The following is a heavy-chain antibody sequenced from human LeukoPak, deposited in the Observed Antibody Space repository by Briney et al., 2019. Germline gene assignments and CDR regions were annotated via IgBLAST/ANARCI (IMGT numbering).Heavy chain of an antibody. CDR2: IYYSGST. CDR1: GGSISSSSYY. V-gene: IGHV4-39*07. CDR3: ARGPPPDFDY. Sequence: SETLSLTCTVSGGSISSSSYYWGWIRQPPGKGLEWIGSIYYSGSTYYNPSLKSRVTISVDTSKNQFSLKLSSVTAADTAVYYCARGPPPDFDYWGQGTLVTVSS. J-gene: IGHJ4*02.